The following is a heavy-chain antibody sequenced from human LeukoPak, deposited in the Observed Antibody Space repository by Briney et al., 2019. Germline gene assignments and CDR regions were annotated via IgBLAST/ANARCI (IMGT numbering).Heavy chain of an antibody. J-gene: IGHJ4*02. CDR1: GFTFSSYA. CDR2: ISYDGSNK. Sequence: PGRSLRLSCAASGFTFSSYAMHWVRQAPGKGLEWVAVISYDGSNKYYADSVKGRFTISRDNSKNTLYLQMNSLRAEDTAVYYCARGGSGKYYYDSSGVVYWGQGTLATVSS. V-gene: IGHV3-30*04. CDR3: ARGGSGKYYYDSSGVVY. D-gene: IGHD3-22*01.